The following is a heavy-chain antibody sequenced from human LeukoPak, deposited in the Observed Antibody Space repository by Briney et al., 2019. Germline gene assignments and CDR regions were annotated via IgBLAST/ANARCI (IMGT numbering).Heavy chain of an antibody. CDR2: ISWNSGSI. CDR3: AAGSFDY. CDR1: GFTFSSYW. Sequence: SLRLSCAASGFTFSSYWMHWVRQAPGKGLEWVSGISWNSGSIGYADSVKGRFTISRDNAKNSLYLQMNSLRAEDTALYYCAAGSFDYWGQGTLVTVSS. J-gene: IGHJ4*02. V-gene: IGHV3-9*01.